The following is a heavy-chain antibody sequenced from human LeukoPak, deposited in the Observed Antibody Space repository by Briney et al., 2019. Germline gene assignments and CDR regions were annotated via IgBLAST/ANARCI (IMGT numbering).Heavy chain of an antibody. V-gene: IGHV4-59*01. CDR3: AIGYSYGHPDY. CDR2: IYYSGST. CDR1: GGSISSYY. Sequence: SETLSLTCTVSGGSISSYYWSWIRQPPGKGLEWIGYIYYSGSTNYNPSLKSRVTISVDTSKNQFSPKLSSVTAADTAVYYCAIGYSYGHPDYWGQGTLVTVSS. J-gene: IGHJ4*02. D-gene: IGHD5-18*01.